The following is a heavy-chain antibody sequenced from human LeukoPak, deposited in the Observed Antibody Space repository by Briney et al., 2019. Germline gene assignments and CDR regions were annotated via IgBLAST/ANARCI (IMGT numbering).Heavy chain of an antibody. CDR1: GFSFNNYA. V-gene: IGHV3-23*01. CDR2: ISTTGGST. CDR3: AKDWTTVVTPKGYYFDS. Sequence: GGSLRLSCAASGFSFNNYAMSWVRQAPGKGLEWVSSISTTGGSTYYADSVKGRFTVSRDNSKNTLSLQMDSLRVEDTALYYCAKDWTTVVTPKGYYFDSWGQGTLVTVSS. J-gene: IGHJ4*02. D-gene: IGHD4-23*01.